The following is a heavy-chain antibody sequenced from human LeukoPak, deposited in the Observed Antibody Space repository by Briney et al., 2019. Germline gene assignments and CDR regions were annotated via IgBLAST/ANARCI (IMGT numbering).Heavy chain of an antibody. J-gene: IGHJ4*02. D-gene: IGHD5-18*01. CDR3: ARDAVDTAMVTRRLYYFDY. Sequence: GGSLRLSCAASGFTFSSYGMHWVRQAPGKGLEWVAVVWYDGSNKYYADSVKGRFTISRDNSKNTLYLQMNSLRAEDTAVYYCARDAVDTAMVTRRLYYFDYWGQRTLDTVSS. V-gene: IGHV3-33*01. CDR1: GFTFSSYG. CDR2: VWYDGSNK.